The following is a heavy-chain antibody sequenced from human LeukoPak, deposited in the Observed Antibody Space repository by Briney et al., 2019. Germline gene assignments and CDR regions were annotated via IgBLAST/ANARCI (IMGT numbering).Heavy chain of an antibody. CDR3: AKDLWVAAALDY. J-gene: IGHJ4*02. CDR2: ITGSGHTT. Sequence: GGSLRLSCAASGFTFSSYAMAWVRQAPGSGLEWVSTITGSGHTTDYADSVKGRFTISRDNSMNTLSLQMNSLRAEDTAIYYCAKDLWVAAALDYWGQGTLVTVSS. D-gene: IGHD6-13*01. V-gene: IGHV3-23*01. CDR1: GFTFSSYA.